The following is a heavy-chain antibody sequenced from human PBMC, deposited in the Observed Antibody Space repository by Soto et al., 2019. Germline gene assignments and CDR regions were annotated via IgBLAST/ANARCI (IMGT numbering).Heavy chain of an antibody. Sequence: QVQLVQSGAEVKKPGASVKVSCKASGYTFTSYVMHWVRQAPGQRLEWMGWINAGNGNTKYSQKFQGRVTITRDTAASTAYMQLSSLRSEDTAVYYCARGTYDMLTGYYNDNWFDHWGQGTLVTVSS. D-gene: IGHD3-9*01. J-gene: IGHJ5*02. CDR2: INAGNGNT. CDR3: ARGTYDMLTGYYNDNWFDH. V-gene: IGHV1-3*01. CDR1: GYTFTSYV.